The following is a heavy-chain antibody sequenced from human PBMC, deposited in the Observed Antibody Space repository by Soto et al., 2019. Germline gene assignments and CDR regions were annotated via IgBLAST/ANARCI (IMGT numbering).Heavy chain of an antibody. J-gene: IGHJ3*02. CDR2: ISSSSSYT. D-gene: IGHD2-15*01. V-gene: IGHV3-11*06. Sequence: QVQLVESGGGLVKPGGSLRLSCAASGFTFSDYYMSWIRQAPGKGLEWVSYISSSSSYTNYADSVKGRFTISRDNAKNSLYLQMNSLRAEDTAVYYCARALPIQESFQVRRGNPSAFDIWGQGTMVTVSS. CDR3: ARALPIQESFQVRRGNPSAFDI. CDR1: GFTFSDYY.